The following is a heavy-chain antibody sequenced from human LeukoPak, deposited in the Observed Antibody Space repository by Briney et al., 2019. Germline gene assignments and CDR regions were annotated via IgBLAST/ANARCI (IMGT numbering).Heavy chain of an antibody. CDR1: GYTFTGYY. CDR2: INPNSGGT. V-gene: IGHV1-2*02. CDR3: ASLYGSGPNVDY. D-gene: IGHD3-10*01. J-gene: IGHJ4*02. Sequence: VASVKVSCKASGYTFTGYYMHWVRQAPGQGPEWMGWINPNSGGTNYAQKFQGRVTMTRDTSTSTVYMELSSLRSEDTAVYYCASLYGSGPNVDYWGQGTLVTVSS.